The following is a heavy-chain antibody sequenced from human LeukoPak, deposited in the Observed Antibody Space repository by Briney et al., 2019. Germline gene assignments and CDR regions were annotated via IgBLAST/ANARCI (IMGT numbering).Heavy chain of an antibody. J-gene: IGHJ6*03. D-gene: IGHD5-24*01. CDR3: ARDDGYNSRIYMDV. CDR2: IIPIFGTA. CDR1: GGTFSSYA. V-gene: IGHV1-69*06. Sequence: GASVKVSCKASGGTFSSYAISWVRQAPGQGLEWMGGIIPIFGTANYAQKFQGRVTITADKSTSTAYMELSSLRSEDTAVYYCARDDGYNSRIYMDVWGKGTTVTVSS.